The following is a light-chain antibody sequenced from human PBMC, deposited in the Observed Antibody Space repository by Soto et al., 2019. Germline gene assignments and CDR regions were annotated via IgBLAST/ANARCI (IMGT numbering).Light chain of an antibody. V-gene: IGKV3-11*01. CDR2: DSS. Sequence: EIVLTQSPATLSLSPGERATLSCRASQSVSSSLAWYQQKPGQAPRLLIYDSSNRATGIPARFSGSGSGTDFTLTISSLEPEDFAVYYCQQRSNWPPPTFGQGTKVDIK. J-gene: IGKJ1*01. CDR1: QSVSSS. CDR3: QQRSNWPPPT.